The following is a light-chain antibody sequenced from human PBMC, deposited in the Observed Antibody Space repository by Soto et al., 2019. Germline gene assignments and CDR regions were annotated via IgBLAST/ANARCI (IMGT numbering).Light chain of an antibody. CDR2: GAS. CDR3: QQYNDWPRT. V-gene: IGKV3-15*01. CDR1: QSVSSN. J-gene: IGKJ1*01. Sequence: EIVMTQSPATLSVSPGERATLSCRASQSVSSNLAWYQQKPGQAPRLLIYGASTRAIGISARFSGSGSGTEFTLTISRLQSEDFVVYYCQQYNDWPRTFGQGTKVDIK.